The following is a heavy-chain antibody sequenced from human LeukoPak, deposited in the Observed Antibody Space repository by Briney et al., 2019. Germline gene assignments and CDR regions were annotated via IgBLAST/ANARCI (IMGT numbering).Heavy chain of an antibody. D-gene: IGHD6-6*01. J-gene: IGHJ4*02. Sequence: PGGSLRLSCAASGFTFDDYGMSWVRQAPGKGLEWVSGINWNGGSTGYADSVKGRFTISRDNAKNSLYLQMNSLRAEDTAVYYCAKLRDYSSSFDYWGQGTLVTVSS. CDR2: INWNGGST. CDR1: GFTFDDYG. V-gene: IGHV3-20*04. CDR3: AKLRDYSSSFDY.